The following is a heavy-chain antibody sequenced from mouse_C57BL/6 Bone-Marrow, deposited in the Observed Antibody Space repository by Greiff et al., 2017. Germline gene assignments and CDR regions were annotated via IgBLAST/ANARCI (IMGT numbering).Heavy chain of an antibody. V-gene: IGHV1-84*01. Sequence: VQLVESGPELVKPGASVKISCKASGYTFTDYYINWVKQRPGQGLEWIGWIYPGSGNTKYNEKFKGKATLTVDTSSSTAYMQLSSLTSEDSAVYFCARSRDYYYGSNAMDYWGQGTSVTVSS. CDR1: GYTFTDYY. CDR3: ARSRDYYYGSNAMDY. D-gene: IGHD1-1*01. CDR2: IYPGSGNT. J-gene: IGHJ4*01.